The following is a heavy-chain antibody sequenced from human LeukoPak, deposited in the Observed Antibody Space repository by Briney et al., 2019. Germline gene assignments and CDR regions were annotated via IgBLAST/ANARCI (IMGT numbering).Heavy chain of an antibody. CDR2: IRAGGGGA. CDR1: GFTFSSFA. Sequence: GGSLRLSCAASGFTFSSFAMSWVRQAPGKGLEWVSYIRAGGGGAYCADSVKGRFTISRDNSKDTLYLQMNGLRAEDTAVYYCATGTGYTTLSGSVPDSWGEGTPVTASS. V-gene: IGHV3-23*01. D-gene: IGHD3/OR15-3a*01. J-gene: IGHJ4*02. CDR3: ATGTGYTTLSGSVPDS.